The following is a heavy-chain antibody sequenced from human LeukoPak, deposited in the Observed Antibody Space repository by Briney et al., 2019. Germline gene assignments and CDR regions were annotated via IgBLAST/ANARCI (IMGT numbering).Heavy chain of an antibody. D-gene: IGHD2-15*01. V-gene: IGHV3-30*18. CDR2: ISYDGSSK. CDR3: AKDGMDIVVAVAVDYFYYYMDV. J-gene: IGHJ6*03. CDR1: GFTFSSYG. Sequence: PGGPLRLSCAASGFTFSSYGMHWVRQAPGKGLEWVAVISYDGSSKYYADSAKGRFTISRDNSKNTLYLQMNSLRAEDTAVYYRAKDGMDIVVAVAVDYFYYYMDVWGKGTTVTVSS.